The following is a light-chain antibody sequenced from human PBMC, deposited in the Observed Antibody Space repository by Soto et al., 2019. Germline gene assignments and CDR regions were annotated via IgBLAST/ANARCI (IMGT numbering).Light chain of an antibody. CDR1: SSDVGGYNY. V-gene: IGLV2-14*01. J-gene: IGLJ1*01. Sequence: HSALTQPPSVSGSPGQSITISCTGTSSDVGGYNYVSWYQQHPGKAPKLMIYDVSNRPSGVSYRFSGSKSGNTASLTISGLQAEDEADYYCSSYTTSSTRVFGTGTKVTVL. CDR3: SSYTTSSTRV. CDR2: DVS.